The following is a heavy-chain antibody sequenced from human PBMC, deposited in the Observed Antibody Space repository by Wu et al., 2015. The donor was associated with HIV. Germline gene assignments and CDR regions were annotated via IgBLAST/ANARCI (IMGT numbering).Heavy chain of an antibody. CDR2: INPSGGST. CDR1: GYTFTSYY. D-gene: IGHD1-26*01. Sequence: QVQLVQSGAEVKKPGASVKVSCKASGYTFTSYYMHWVRQAPGQGLEWMGIINPSGGSTSYAQKFQGRVTMTRDTSTSTVYMDLSSLRSEDTAVYYCARGEPSGTLDWFFDLWGRGTLVTVSS. CDR3: ARGEPSGTLDWFFDL. V-gene: IGHV1-46*03. J-gene: IGHJ2*01.